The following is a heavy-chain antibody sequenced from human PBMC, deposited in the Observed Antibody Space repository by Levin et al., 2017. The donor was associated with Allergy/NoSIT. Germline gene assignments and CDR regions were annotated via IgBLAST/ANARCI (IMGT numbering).Heavy chain of an antibody. D-gene: IGHD3-16*01. CDR3: AKGDPIAGHWFDP. Sequence: PSETLSLTCAVSGGSISSSNWWSWVRQLPGKGLEWIGEVHHSGSTNYNPSFRSRVTMSVDKSKNQFSLKLNSVTAADTALYYCAKGDPIAGHWFDPWGQGTLVTVSS. J-gene: IGHJ5*02. CDR1: GGSISSSNW. V-gene: IGHV4-4*02. CDR2: VHHSGST.